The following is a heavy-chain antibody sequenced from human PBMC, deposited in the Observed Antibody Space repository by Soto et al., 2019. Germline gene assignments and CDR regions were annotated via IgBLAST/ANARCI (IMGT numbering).Heavy chain of an antibody. CDR1: GGSISSGGYY. V-gene: IGHV4-31*03. J-gene: IGHJ6*02. CDR3: ARVCGGDCHYGMDV. Sequence: QVQLQESGPGLVKPSQTLSLTCTVSGGSISSGGYYWSWIRQHPGKGLEWIGYIYYSGSTYYNPSLKSRGTIXVXTXQNQFSLKLSSVTAADTAVYYCARVCGGDCHYGMDVWGQGTTVTVSS. D-gene: IGHD2-21*02. CDR2: IYYSGST.